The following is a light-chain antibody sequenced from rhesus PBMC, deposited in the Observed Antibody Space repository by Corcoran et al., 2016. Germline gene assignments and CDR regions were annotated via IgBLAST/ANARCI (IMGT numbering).Light chain of an antibody. V-gene: IGKV1-74*01. J-gene: IGKJ2*01. CDR2: KAS. Sequence: DIQMTQSPSSPSASVGDRVTITCRTSENVNNYLTWYQQKPGKAPKLLIYKASTLQRGVPSRFSGSGSGTDYTFTISSLQPEGVATYYCQHGCGTPSSFGQGTKVEI. CDR1: ENVNNY. CDR3: QHGCGTPSS.